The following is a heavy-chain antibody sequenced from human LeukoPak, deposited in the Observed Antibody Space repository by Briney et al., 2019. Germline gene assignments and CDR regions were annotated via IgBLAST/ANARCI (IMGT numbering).Heavy chain of an antibody. J-gene: IGHJ5*02. CDR3: ARMYCSSTSCRGYNWFDP. V-gene: IGHV4-34*01. CDR1: GGSFSGYY. D-gene: IGHD2-2*01. Sequence: SETLSLTCAVYGGSFSGYYWSWIRQPPGKGLKWIGEINHSGSTNYNPSLKSRVTISVDTSKNQFSLKLSSVTAADTAVYYCARMYCSSTSCRGYNWFDPWGQGTLVTVSS. CDR2: INHSGST.